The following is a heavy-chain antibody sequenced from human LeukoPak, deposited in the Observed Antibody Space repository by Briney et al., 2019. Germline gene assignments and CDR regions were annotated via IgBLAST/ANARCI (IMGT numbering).Heavy chain of an antibody. V-gene: IGHV1-2*02. CDR3: ARGRITMVRGVLNWFDP. J-gene: IGHJ5*02. D-gene: IGHD3-10*01. CDR1: GYTFTGYY. CDR2: INPNSGGT. Sequence: ASVKVSCKASGYTFTGYYMHWVRQAPGQGLEWMGWINPNSGGTNYAQKFQGRVPMTRDTSISTAYMELSRLRSDDTAVYCCARGRITMVRGVLNWFDPWGQGTLVTVSS.